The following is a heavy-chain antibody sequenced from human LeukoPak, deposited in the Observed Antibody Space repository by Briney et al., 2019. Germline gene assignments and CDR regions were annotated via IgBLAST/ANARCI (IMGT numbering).Heavy chain of an antibody. J-gene: IGHJ4*02. Sequence: GSLRLSCAASGFTVSSNYMSWVRQAPGKGLEWVSVIYSGGSTYYADSVKGRFTISRDNSKNTLYLQMNSLRAEDTAVYYCARIISSWVYFDYWGQGALVTVSS. V-gene: IGHV3-66*01. CDR2: IYSGGST. CDR3: ARIISSWVYFDY. D-gene: IGHD6-13*01. CDR1: GFTVSSNY.